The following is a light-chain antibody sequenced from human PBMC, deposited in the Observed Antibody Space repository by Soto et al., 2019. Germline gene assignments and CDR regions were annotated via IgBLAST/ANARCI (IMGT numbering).Light chain of an antibody. Sequence: QSVLTQPPSVSGAPGQRVTISCTGSSSNIGAGFDVHWYHQIAGTAPKLLIYGNSNRPSVVPDRVSGSTSGSSASLAINGLEAEYEAQYYCQSYVNSLSGSWVFGGGTKLTVL. CDR3: QSYVNSLSGSWV. V-gene: IGLV1-40*01. J-gene: IGLJ3*02. CDR2: GNS. CDR1: SSNIGAGFD.